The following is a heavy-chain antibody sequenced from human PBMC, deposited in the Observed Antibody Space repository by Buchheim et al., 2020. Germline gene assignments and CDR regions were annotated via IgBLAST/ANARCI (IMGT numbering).Heavy chain of an antibody. CDR2: ITDSGATV. V-gene: IGHV3-48*01. D-gene: IGHD6-13*01. Sequence: EVQLGESGGGLVQPGGSLRLSCVASGFNFSTSNMNWVRQAPGKGLEWVSYITDSGATVHYADSVQGRFTVSRDNTKNYLFLQMNSLRVEDTAIYFCARDRGSISWHSFDFWGQGTL. J-gene: IGHJ4*02. CDR3: ARDRGSISWHSFDF. CDR1: GFNFSTSN.